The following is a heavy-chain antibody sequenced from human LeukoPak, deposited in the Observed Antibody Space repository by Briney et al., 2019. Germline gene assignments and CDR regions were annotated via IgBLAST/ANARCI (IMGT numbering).Heavy chain of an antibody. CDR1: EFTFRSHW. J-gene: IGHJ5*02. Sequence: GSLRLSCAASEFTFRSHWMHWVRQTPGKGVVWVSRIDTDGSNTDYADSVKGRFTISRDNAKNTLYLDMNSLRDEDTAVYYCARIRMTGFSWFDLWGQGTLVSVSS. D-gene: IGHD1-14*01. CDR2: IDTDGSNT. CDR3: ARIRMTGFSWFDL. V-gene: IGHV3-74*01.